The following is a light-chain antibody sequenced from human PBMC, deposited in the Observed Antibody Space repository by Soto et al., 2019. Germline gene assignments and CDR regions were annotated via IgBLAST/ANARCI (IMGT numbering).Light chain of an antibody. V-gene: IGKV3-20*01. CDR2: GAS. J-gene: IGKJ1*01. CDR1: QRVASNY. CDR3: QYYGGSSWT. Sequence: ESVLTQFPGTLSLSPGERATLSCRASQRVASNYLAWYQQRPGQAPRVLIFGASSRATGIPDKFSGSGSGTDFTLNISRLDPDDFAVYYCQYYGGSSWTFGQGTEVEIK.